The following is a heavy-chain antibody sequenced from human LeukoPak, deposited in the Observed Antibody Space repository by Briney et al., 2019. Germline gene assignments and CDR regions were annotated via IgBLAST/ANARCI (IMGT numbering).Heavy chain of an antibody. Sequence: PSETLSLTCTVSGGSISSSSYYWGWIRQPPAKGLEWIGSIYYSGSTYYNPSLKSRVTISVDTSKNQFSLKLSSVTAADTAVYYCARHPLYPYYYYYMDVWGKGTTVTVSS. CDR1: GGSISSSSYY. V-gene: IGHV4-39*01. D-gene: IGHD2-2*02. CDR2: IYYSGST. J-gene: IGHJ6*03. CDR3: ARHPLYPYYYYYMDV.